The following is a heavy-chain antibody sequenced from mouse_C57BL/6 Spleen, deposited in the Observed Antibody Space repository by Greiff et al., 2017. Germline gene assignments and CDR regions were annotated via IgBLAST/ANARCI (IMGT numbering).Heavy chain of an antibody. CDR1: GYTFTSYW. V-gene: IGHV1-64*01. CDR3: AREGGTPDY. CDR2: IHPNSGST. J-gene: IGHJ2*01. Sequence: QVQLQQPEAELVKPGASVKLSCKASGYTFTSYWMHWVKQRPGQGLEWIGMIHPNSGSTNYNEKFKSKATLTVDKSSSTAYMQLSSLTSEDYPVYYCAREGGTPDYWTQGTTLTVSS. D-gene: IGHD3-3*01.